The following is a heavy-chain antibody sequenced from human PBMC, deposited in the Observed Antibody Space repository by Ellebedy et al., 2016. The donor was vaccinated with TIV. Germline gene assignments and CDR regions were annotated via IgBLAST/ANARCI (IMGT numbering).Heavy chain of an antibody. V-gene: IGHV3-30-3*01. CDR3: ARDLLHNWDEAPLFDY. CDR2: ISDDGSKK. D-gene: IGHD1-20*01. Sequence: GGSLRLXCAASGFTFSRYPLHWVRQAPGKGLDWVAVISDDGSKKQYADSVNGRFTTSRDNSRNTLYLQMNSLRAEDTAVYYCARDLLHNWDEAPLFDYWGQGTLVTVSS. CDR1: GFTFSRYP. J-gene: IGHJ4*02.